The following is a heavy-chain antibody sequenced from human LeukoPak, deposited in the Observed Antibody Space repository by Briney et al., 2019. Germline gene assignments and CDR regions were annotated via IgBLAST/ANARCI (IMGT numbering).Heavy chain of an antibody. Sequence: GGSLRLSCAASGFTFSSYSMNWVRQAPGKGLEWVSSISSSSSYIYYADSVKGRFTISRDNAKNSLYLQMNSLRAEDTAVYYCARSAACKEGLYYFDYWGQGTLVTVSS. D-gene: IGHD6-13*01. CDR2: ISSSSSYI. V-gene: IGHV3-21*01. CDR3: ARSAACKEGLYYFDY. J-gene: IGHJ4*02. CDR1: GFTFSSYS.